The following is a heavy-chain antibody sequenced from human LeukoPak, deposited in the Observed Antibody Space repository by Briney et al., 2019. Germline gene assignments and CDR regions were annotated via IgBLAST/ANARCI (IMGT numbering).Heavy chain of an antibody. CDR2: IYTSGST. J-gene: IGHJ4*02. V-gene: IGHV4-61*02. CDR1: GGSISSGSYY. D-gene: IGHD3-10*01. CDR3: ARGGPDYYGSGSYYLDY. Sequence: SETLSLTCTVSGGSISSGSYYWSWIRQPAGKGLEWIGRIYTSGSTNYNPSLKSRVTISVDTSKNQFSLKLSSVTAADTAVYYCARGGPDYYGSGSYYLDYWGQGTLVTVSS.